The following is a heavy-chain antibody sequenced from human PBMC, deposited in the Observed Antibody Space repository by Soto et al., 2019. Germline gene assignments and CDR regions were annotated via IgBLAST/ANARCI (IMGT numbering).Heavy chain of an antibody. CDR2: VYLGDSDT. D-gene: IGHD2-21*02. V-gene: IGHV5-51*01. CDR3: ARQYCSGDCYSDYYYGMDV. Sequence: GESLKISCEGSGYGFTSSWIALVRQMPGKGLEWMGIVYLGDSDTRYSPSFQGQVTISVDKSISTAYLQWSSLKASDTAMYYCARQYCSGDCYSDYYYGMDVWGQGTTVTVSS. J-gene: IGHJ6*02. CDR1: GYGFTSSW.